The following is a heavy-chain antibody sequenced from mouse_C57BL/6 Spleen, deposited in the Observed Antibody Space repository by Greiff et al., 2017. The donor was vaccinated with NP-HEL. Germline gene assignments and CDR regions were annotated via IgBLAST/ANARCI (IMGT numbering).Heavy chain of an antibody. Sequence: QVQLQQSGPELVKPGASVKISCKASGYAFSSSWMNWVKQRPGKGLEWIGRIYPGDGDTNYNGKFKGKATLTADKSSSTAYMQLSSLTSEDSAVYFCANYYYGSSHWYFDVWGTGTTVTVSS. J-gene: IGHJ1*03. CDR3: ANYYYGSSHWYFDV. V-gene: IGHV1-82*01. CDR2: IYPGDGDT. D-gene: IGHD1-1*01. CDR1: GYAFSSSW.